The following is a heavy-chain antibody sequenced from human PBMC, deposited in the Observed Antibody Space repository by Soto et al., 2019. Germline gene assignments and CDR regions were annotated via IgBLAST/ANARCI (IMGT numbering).Heavy chain of an antibody. CDR3: ARVHKGQLWTFDY. CDR2: IGTAGDT. V-gene: IGHV3-13*01. CDR1: GFTFSNYG. Sequence: PGGSLRLSCAASGFTFSNYGMHWVRQATGKGLEWVSPIGTAGDTFYPVSVKGRFTISRENAKNSLYLQMTGLRAGYSAVYYSARVHKGQLWTFDYWGQGT. D-gene: IGHD5-18*01. J-gene: IGHJ4*02.